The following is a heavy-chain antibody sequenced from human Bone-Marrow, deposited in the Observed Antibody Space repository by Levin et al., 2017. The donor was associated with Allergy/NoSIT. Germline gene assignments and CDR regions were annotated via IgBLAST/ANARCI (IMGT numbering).Heavy chain of an antibody. CDR1: GFTFSSYA. D-gene: IGHD4-17*01. CDR3: AKAHYGDYVYYYYYMDV. CDR2: ISGSDGST. J-gene: IGHJ6*03. V-gene: IGHV3-23*01. Sequence: HTGGSLRLSCAASGFTFSSYAMSWVRQAPGKGLEWVSGISGSDGSTYYADSVKGRFTISRDNSKNTLYLQMNSLRAEDTAVYYCAKAHYGDYVYYYYYMDVWGKGTTVTVSS.